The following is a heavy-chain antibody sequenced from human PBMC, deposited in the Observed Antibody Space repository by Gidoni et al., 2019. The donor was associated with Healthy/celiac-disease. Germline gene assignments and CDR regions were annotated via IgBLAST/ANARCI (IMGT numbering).Heavy chain of an antibody. D-gene: IGHD3-10*01. Sequence: QVQLVESGGGLVKPGGSLRLSCAASGFTFSDYYMSWIRQAPGKGLEWVSYISSSGSTIYYADSVKGRFTISRDNAKNSLYLQMNSLRAEDTAVYYCARGAVKIVGSQLPDPYYYYYYMDVWGKGTTVTVSS. J-gene: IGHJ6*03. V-gene: IGHV3-11*01. CDR2: ISSSGSTI. CDR1: GFTFSDYY. CDR3: ARGAVKIVGSQLPDPYYYYYYMDV.